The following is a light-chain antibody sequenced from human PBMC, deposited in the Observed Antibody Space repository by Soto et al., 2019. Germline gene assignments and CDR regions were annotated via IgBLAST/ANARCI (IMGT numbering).Light chain of an antibody. CDR2: WAS. J-gene: IGKJ1*01. CDR1: QSVLYSSNNKNY. CDR3: LQHYAWPWT. V-gene: IGKV4-1*01. Sequence: DIVMTQSPDSLAVSLGERATINCKSSQSVLYSSNNKNYLAWYQQKPGQPPKLLIYWASTRESGVPDRFSGSGSGTDFTLTISGLQSEDSGVYYCLQHYAWPWTFGQGTKVEIK.